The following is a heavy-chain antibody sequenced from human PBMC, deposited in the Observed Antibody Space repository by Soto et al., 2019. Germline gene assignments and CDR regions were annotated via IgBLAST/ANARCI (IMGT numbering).Heavy chain of an antibody. CDR3: TRENIENSDGLYDAFDM. V-gene: IGHV1-2*02. J-gene: IGHJ3*02. D-gene: IGHD5-18*01. CDR2: MNPKSGGA. CDR1: GYTFTDYY. Sequence: ASVKVSCKTSGYTFTDYYTHWVWQAPGQGLEWMGWMNPKSGGAYFAQKFQGRVTLTRDTSIGTAYIEVNSLTSDDTAVYFCTRENIENSDGLYDAFDMWGQGTTVTV.